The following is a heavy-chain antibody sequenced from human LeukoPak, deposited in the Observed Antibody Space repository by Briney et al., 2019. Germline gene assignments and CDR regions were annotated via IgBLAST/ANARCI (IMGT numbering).Heavy chain of an antibody. CDR1: GFTFSSYA. CDR3: AKDYPAGYDSSGYHLFDY. J-gene: IGHJ4*02. CDR2: ISGSGGST. V-gene: IGHV3-23*01. Sequence: QPGGSLRLSCAASGFTFSSYAMSWVRQAPGKGLEWVSAISGSGGSTYYADSVKGRFTISRDNSKNTLYLQMNSLRAEDTAVYYCAKDYPAGYDSSGYHLFDYWGQGTLVTVSS. D-gene: IGHD3-22*01.